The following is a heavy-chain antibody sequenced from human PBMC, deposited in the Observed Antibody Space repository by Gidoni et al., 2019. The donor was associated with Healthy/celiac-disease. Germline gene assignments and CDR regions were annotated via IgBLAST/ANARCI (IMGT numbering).Heavy chain of an antibody. D-gene: IGHD3-10*01. J-gene: IGHJ4*02. Sequence: QVQLVESGGGVVQPGRSLRLSCAASGFTCSSYGMHWVRQAPGKGLGWVAVIWYDGSNKYYADSVKGRFTISRDNSKNTLYLQMNSLRAEDTAVYYCARGPIYGSGSYYTFDYWGQGTLVTVSS. V-gene: IGHV3-33*01. CDR2: IWYDGSNK. CDR3: ARGPIYGSGSYYTFDY. CDR1: GFTCSSYG.